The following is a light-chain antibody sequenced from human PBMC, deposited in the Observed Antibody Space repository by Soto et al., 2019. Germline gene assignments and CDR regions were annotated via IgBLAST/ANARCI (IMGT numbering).Light chain of an antibody. V-gene: IGKV1-5*01. CDR3: QQSMSYPWT. CDR1: QSISSW. Sequence: SEGTQSTSTLSASVGDRDTITCRASQSISSWLAWYQQKPGKAPKFLIYDASNLERGVPSRFSGSGSGTEFTLTISSLQPDDFATYYCQQSMSYPWTFGQGTNVDNK. CDR2: DAS. J-gene: IGKJ1*01.